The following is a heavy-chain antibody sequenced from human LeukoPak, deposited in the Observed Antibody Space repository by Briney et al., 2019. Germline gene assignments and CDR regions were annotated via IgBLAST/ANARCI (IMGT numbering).Heavy chain of an antibody. CDR2: ISYTGSF. V-gene: IGHV4-59*01. Sequence: SENLSLNCAVSGVSISSYYWSWIRQPPGLGLEWIGYISYTGSFNYNPSLQSRVTISVDTSKNLLSLKLRSVIAADTALYYCARHSHTAYDGMFESWGQGTLVSVSS. D-gene: IGHD5-12*01. CDR1: GVSISSYY. CDR3: ARHSHTAYDGMFES. J-gene: IGHJ4*02.